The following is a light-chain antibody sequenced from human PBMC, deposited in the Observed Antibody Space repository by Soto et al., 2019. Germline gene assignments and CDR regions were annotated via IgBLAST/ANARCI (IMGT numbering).Light chain of an antibody. CDR1: QSISIW. V-gene: IGKV1-5*03. CDR2: TAS. J-gene: IGKJ1*01. CDR3: QQYNSSPWK. Sequence: DIQMTQSPSTLSASVGDRVTITCRASQSISIWLAWYQQKPGKAPKSLIYTASSLESGVPSRFSGSGSGTEFTLIISSLQPADSATYYCQQYNSSPWKFGQGTKVEIK.